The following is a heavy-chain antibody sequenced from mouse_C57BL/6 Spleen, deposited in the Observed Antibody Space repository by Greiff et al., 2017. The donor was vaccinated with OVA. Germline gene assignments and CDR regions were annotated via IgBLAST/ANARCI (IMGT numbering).Heavy chain of an antibody. CDR2: ISSSGST. V-gene: IGHV3-4*01. Sequence: EVQLQQSGPALVKPSQTVSLTCTVTGYSITNGNHWWNWIRQVSGSKLEWIGYISSSGSTDSNPSLKSRISITRDTSKNQLFLQLNSVTTEDIATYYCARGAQGNYGSSPYAMDYWGQGTSVTVSS. D-gene: IGHD1-1*01. CDR3: ARGAQGNYGSSPYAMDY. J-gene: IGHJ4*01. CDR1: GYSITNGNHW.